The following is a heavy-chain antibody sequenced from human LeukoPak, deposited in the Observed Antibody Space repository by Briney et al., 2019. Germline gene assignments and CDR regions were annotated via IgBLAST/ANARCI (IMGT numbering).Heavy chain of an antibody. V-gene: IGHV1-2*02. J-gene: IGHJ4*02. CDR2: INPNSGGT. Sequence: ASVKVSCKASGYTFTGCYMHWVRQAPGQGLEWMGWINPNSGGTNYALKFQGRVTMTRDTSISTAYMELSRLRSDDTAVYYCARGGDYTKFDYWGQGTLVTVSS. CDR3: ARGGDYTKFDY. D-gene: IGHD4-11*01. CDR1: GYTFTGCY.